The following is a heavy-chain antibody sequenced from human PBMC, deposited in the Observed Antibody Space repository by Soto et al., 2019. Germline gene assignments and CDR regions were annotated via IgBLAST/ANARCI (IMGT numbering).Heavy chain of an antibody. Sequence: EVQLVESGGGLVQPGGSLRLSCAASEFTFSGRSVHWVRQAPGKGLVWVSGIDKVGTDSTYADSVKGRFTSSRDNAKNTVYLQMNSQRVEETAVYYCARGWFGPEVWGKGTTVTVSS. CDR2: IDKVGTDS. D-gene: IGHD3-10*01. V-gene: IGHV3-74*01. CDR3: ARGWFGPEV. CDR1: EFTFSGRS. J-gene: IGHJ6*01.